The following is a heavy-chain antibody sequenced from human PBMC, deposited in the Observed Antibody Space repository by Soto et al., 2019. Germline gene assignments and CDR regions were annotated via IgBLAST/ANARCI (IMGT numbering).Heavy chain of an antibody. Sequence: GGSLRLSCAAPWFTVSSNYMSWVRQAPGKGLEWVSVIYSDVSTYYADSVKGRFTISRDNSKNTRYLQMNSLRAEDTAVYYCARAVMQRRLRFDLWGRGTLVTVSS. CDR2: IYSDVST. D-gene: IGHD3-16*01. CDR1: WFTVSSNY. J-gene: IGHJ2*01. V-gene: IGHV3-53*01. CDR3: ARAVMQRRLRFDL.